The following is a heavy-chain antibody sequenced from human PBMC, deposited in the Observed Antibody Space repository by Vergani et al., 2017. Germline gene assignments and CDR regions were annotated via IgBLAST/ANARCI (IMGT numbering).Heavy chain of an antibody. D-gene: IGHD3-10*01. J-gene: IGHJ6*02. V-gene: IGHV1-69*13. CDR3: ARAGDVARGVRGVAMDV. CDR1: GGTFSSYA. CDR2: IIPIFGTA. Sequence: QVQLVQSGAEVKKPGSSVKVSCKASGGTFSSYAISWVRQAPGQGLEWMGRIIPIFGTANYAQKFQGRVTITADESTSTAYMELSSLRSEDTAGYYCARAGDVARGVRGVAMDVWGQGTTVTVSS.